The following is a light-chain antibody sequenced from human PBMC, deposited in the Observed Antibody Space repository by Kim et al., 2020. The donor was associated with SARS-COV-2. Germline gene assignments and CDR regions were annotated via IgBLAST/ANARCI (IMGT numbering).Light chain of an antibody. Sequence: LSPGDRATLSCRASQSVSSYLAWYQQKPGQAPRLLIYDASNRATGIPARFSGSGSGTDFTLTISSLEPEDFAVYYCQQRSNWPITFGQGTRLEIK. V-gene: IGKV3-11*01. CDR3: QQRSNWPIT. CDR1: QSVSSY. CDR2: DAS. J-gene: IGKJ5*01.